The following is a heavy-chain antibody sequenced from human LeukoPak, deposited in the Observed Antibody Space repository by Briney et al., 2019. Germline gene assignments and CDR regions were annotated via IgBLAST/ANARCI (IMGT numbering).Heavy chain of an antibody. CDR1: GFTFSSYS. J-gene: IGHJ6*03. D-gene: IGHD1-1*01. V-gene: IGHV3-48*01. Sequence: GGSLRLSCAASGFTFSSYSFNWVRQAPGKGLEWVSYISRTTSYADSAKGRFTISRDNAKSSLYLQMNSLRAEDTAVYYCARDLFPDWNDYYYMDVWGKGTTVTISS. CDR3: ARDLFPDWNDYYYMDV. CDR2: ISRTT.